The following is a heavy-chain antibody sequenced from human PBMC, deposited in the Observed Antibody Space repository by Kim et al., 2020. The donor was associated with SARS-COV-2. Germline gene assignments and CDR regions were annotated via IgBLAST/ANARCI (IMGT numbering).Heavy chain of an antibody. J-gene: IGHJ6*02. V-gene: IGHV1-18*01. CDR3: ARARLTFTVTTSHAQNPYYYGMDV. Sequence: ASVKVSCKASGYTFTSYGISWVRQAPGQGLEWMGWISAYNGNTNYAQKLQGRVTMTTDTSTSTAYMELRSLRSDDTAVYYCARARLTFTVTTSHAQNPYYYGMDVWGQGTTVTVSS. CDR1: GYTFTSYG. D-gene: IGHD4-4*01. CDR2: ISAYNGNT.